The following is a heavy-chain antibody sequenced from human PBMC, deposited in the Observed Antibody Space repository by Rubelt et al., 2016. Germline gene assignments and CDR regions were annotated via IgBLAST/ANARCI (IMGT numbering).Heavy chain of an antibody. CDR1: GGSISSSSYY. J-gene: IGHJ4*02. Sequence: QLQLQESGPGLVKPSETLSLTCTVSGGSISSSSYYWGWIRQPPGKGLEWIGSIYYSGRTYYNPSLKSRVTMSVDTSINRFSLKMSTVTAAVAAVYYCARRSRRGELDYWGQGALVTVS. D-gene: IGHD3-10*01. CDR2: IYYSGRT. CDR3: ARRSRRGELDY. V-gene: IGHV4-39*01.